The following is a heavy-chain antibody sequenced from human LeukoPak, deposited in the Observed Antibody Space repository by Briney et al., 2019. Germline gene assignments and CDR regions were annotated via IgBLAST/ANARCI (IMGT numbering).Heavy chain of an antibody. Sequence: GGSLRLSCAASGFRLSSDYMSWVRQAPGKGLEWVSFVYNGDTYYADSAKGRFTISNDNSKNTLYLQMDNLRAEDTAVYYCSTAPAWDLLYYNWSQGTLVTVSS. CDR3: STAPAWDLLYYN. CDR2: VYNGDT. V-gene: IGHV3-53*01. D-gene: IGHD1-26*01. CDR1: GFRLSSDY. J-gene: IGHJ4*02.